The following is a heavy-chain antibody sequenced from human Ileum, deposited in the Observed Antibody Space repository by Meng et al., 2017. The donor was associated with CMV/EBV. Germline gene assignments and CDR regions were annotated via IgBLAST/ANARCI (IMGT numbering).Heavy chain of an antibody. J-gene: IGHJ4*02. CDR3: AKDYYASGSYYGVVDY. D-gene: IGHD3-10*01. V-gene: IGHV3-23*01. Sequence: FTFNNYAMNWVRQAPGKGLEWVSAISGSGSSTQYADSVKGRFTIYRDNSNHTLYLQMNSLRAEDTAVYYCAKDYYASGSYYGVVDYWGQGTLVTVSS. CDR1: FTFNNYA. CDR2: ISGSGSST.